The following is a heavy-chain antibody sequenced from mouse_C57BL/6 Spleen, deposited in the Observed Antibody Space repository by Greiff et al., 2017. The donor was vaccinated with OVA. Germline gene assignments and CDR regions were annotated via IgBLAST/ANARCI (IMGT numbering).Heavy chain of an antibody. D-gene: IGHD1-1*01. J-gene: IGHJ2*01. Sequence: VKLLQSGAELMKPGASVKLSCKATGYTFTGYWIEWVKQRPGHGLEWIGEILPGSGSTNYNEKFKGKATFTADTSSNTAYMQLSSLTTEDSAIYYCAGPSTTVPYYFDYWGQGTTLTVSS. CDR3: AGPSTTVPYYFDY. V-gene: IGHV1-9*01. CDR1: GYTFTGYW. CDR2: ILPGSGST.